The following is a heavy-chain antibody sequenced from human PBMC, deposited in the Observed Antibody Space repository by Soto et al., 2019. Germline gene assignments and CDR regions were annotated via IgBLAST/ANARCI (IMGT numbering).Heavy chain of an antibody. J-gene: IGHJ4*02. Sequence: SLRLSRAASRFTFSSHAINLVPPAPGKGLEWISSIDSSSSFIYYADSVKGRFTISRDNAKNSVFLHMSSLRADDTAVYYCARDPLWFGEIGYFDYWGQGALVTVSS. D-gene: IGHD3-10*01. V-gene: IGHV3-21*06. CDR1: RFTFSSHA. CDR2: IDSSSSFI. CDR3: ARDPLWFGEIGYFDY.